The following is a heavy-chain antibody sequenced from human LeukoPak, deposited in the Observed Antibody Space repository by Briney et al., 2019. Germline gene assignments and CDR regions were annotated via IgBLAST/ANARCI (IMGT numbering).Heavy chain of an antibody. Sequence: GGSLRLSCAASGFTFSSYGMHWVRQAPGKGLEWVAVISYDGSNKYYADSVKGRFTISRDNSKNTLYLQMNSLRAEDTAVYYCAKAVGGSSSLWVQGTLVTVSS. CDR3: AKAVGGSSSL. V-gene: IGHV3-30*18. CDR2: ISYDGSNK. CDR1: GFTFSSYG. D-gene: IGHD1-26*01. J-gene: IGHJ4*02.